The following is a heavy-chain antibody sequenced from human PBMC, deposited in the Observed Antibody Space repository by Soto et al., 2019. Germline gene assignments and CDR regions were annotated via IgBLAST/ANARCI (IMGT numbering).Heavy chain of an antibody. CDR3: ARELVAAAGFDY. V-gene: IGHV1-2*04. J-gene: IGHJ4*02. D-gene: IGHD6-13*01. CDR1: GYTFTGYY. CDR2: INPNSGGT. Sequence: ASVKVSCKASGYTFTGYYMHWVLQAPGQGLEWMGWINPNSGGTNYAQKFQGWVTMTRDTSISTAYMELSRLRSDDTAVYYCARELVAAAGFDYWGQGTLVTVSS.